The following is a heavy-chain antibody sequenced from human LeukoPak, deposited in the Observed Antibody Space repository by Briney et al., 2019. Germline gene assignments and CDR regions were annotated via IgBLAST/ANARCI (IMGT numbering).Heavy chain of an antibody. V-gene: IGHV1-2*02. D-gene: IGHD3-22*01. Sequence: EASVKVSCKASGYTFTDYYMHWVRQAPGQGLEWMGWVNPNSGGTNYAQKFQGRVTMTRDTSISTAYMELSRLRSDDTAVYHCARASYYYGSSGYPGYYFDYWGQGTLVTVSS. CDR3: ARASYYYGSSGYPGYYFDY. CDR1: GYTFTDYY. J-gene: IGHJ4*02. CDR2: VNPNSGGT.